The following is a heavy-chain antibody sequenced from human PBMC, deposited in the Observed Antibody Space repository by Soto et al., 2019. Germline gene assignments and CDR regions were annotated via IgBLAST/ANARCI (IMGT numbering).Heavy chain of an antibody. Sequence: TGGSLRLSXVASGLTFGSRAMSWVRQAPGEGLQWVSTITDTGGDAKYADSVRGRFVISRDNSKKTLYLQMTSLTAEDSAMYYCARGSTDSYPGSRIFDFWGRGTLVTVSS. D-gene: IGHD3-10*01. J-gene: IGHJ4*02. CDR2: ITDTGGDA. CDR3: ARGSTDSYPGSRIFDF. V-gene: IGHV3-23*01. CDR1: GLTFGSRA.